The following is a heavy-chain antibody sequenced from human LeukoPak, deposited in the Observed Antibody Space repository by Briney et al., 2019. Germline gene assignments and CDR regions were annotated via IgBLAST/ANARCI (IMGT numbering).Heavy chain of an antibody. Sequence: SETLSLTCTVSGGSISSSSYSWGWIRQPPGKGLEWIGSIYYSGSTYYNPSLKSRATISVDTSKNQFSLKLSSVTAADTAVYYCARPGDDYWGQGTLVTVSS. CDR1: GGSISSSSYS. V-gene: IGHV4-39*01. CDR3: ARPGDDY. J-gene: IGHJ4*02. CDR2: IYYSGST. D-gene: IGHD3-10*01.